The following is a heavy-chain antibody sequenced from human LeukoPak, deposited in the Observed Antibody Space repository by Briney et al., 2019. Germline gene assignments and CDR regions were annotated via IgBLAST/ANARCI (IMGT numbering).Heavy chain of an antibody. D-gene: IGHD3-9*01. V-gene: IGHV1-24*01. Sequence: ASMKVSCKVSGYTLTELSMHWVRQAPGKGLEWMGGFDPEDGETIYAQKFQGRVTMTEDTSTDTAYMELSSLRSEDTAVYYCATGVFHYDILTGYQYGMDVWGQGTTVTVSS. J-gene: IGHJ6*02. CDR2: FDPEDGET. CDR3: ATGVFHYDILTGYQYGMDV. CDR1: GYTLTELS.